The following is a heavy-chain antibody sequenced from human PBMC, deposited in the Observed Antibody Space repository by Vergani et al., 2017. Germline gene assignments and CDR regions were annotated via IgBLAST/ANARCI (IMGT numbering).Heavy chain of an antibody. Sequence: QAQLVQSGAEVKKPGASVRVSCKASRYPFSRYGISWVRQAPGQGLEWMGWISAYSGETRYARSLQGRVTMTTGASTNTAYMSLRSLRSDDTAIYYCSRGGFYTSRNDFKFYGLGVWGQGTTVTVTS. J-gene: IGHJ6*02. CDR3: SRGGFYTSRNDFKFYGLGV. V-gene: IGHV1-18*01. CDR1: RYPFSRYG. D-gene: IGHD3-3*01. CDR2: ISAYSGET.